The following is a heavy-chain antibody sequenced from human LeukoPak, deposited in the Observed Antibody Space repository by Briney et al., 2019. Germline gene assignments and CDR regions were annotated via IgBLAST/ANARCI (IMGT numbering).Heavy chain of an antibody. J-gene: IGHJ4*02. CDR1: GYTFTSYG. V-gene: IGHV1-2*02. CDR3: ARVLSQAVAVDY. Sequence: ASVKVSCKASGYTFTSYGISWVRQAPGQGLEWMGWINPNSGGTNYAQKFQGRVTMTRDTSISTAYMELSRLRSDDTAVYYCARVLSQAVAVDYWGQGTLVTVSS. CDR2: INPNSGGT. D-gene: IGHD6-19*01.